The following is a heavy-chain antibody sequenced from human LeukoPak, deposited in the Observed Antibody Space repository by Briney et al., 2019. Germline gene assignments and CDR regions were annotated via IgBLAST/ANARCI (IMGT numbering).Heavy chain of an antibody. CDR2: ISGGGGST. V-gene: IGHV3-23*01. J-gene: IGHJ4*02. Sequence: GGSLRLSCAASGFTFSSYAMSWVRQAPGKGLEWVSAISGGGGSTYYADSVKGRFTISRDNSKTTLYLQMNSLRAEDTAVYYCAKGVRGGLGYFDYWGQGTLVTVSS. CDR3: AKGVRGGLGYFDY. CDR1: GFTFSSYA. D-gene: IGHD3-10*01.